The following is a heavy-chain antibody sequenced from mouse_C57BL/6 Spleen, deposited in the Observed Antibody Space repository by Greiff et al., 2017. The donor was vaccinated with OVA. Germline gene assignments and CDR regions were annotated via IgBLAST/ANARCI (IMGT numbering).Heavy chain of an antibody. CDR3: AKPLATVVAGYWYFDV. J-gene: IGHJ1*03. V-gene: IGHV2-3*01. D-gene: IGHD1-1*01. Sequence: QVQLKESGPGLVAPSQSLSITCTVSGFSLTSSGVSWVRQPPGKGLEWLGVIWGDGSTNYHSALLSRLSISKDNSKSQVFLKLNSLQTDDTATYYCAKPLATVVAGYWYFDVWGTGTTVTVSS. CDR2: IWGDGST. CDR1: GFSLTSSG.